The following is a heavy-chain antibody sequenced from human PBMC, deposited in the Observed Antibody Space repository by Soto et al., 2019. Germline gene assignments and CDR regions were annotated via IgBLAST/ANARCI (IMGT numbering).Heavy chain of an antibody. V-gene: IGHV3-23*01. Sequence: GGSLRLSCAASGFTFSSYAMSWVRQAPGKGLEWVSAISGSGGSTYYADSVKGRFTISRDNSKNTLYLQMNSLRAEDTAVYYCAKEGEEIVVVFYYYFYYWGQGTQFTVSS. J-gene: IGHJ4*02. CDR1: GFTFSSYA. CDR3: AKEGEEIVVVFYYYFYY. D-gene: IGHD3-22*01. CDR2: ISGSGGST.